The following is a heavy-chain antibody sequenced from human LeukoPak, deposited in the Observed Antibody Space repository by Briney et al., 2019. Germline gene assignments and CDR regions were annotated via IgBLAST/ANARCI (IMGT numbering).Heavy chain of an antibody. CDR3: ARSVVTLYWYFDL. Sequence: SETLSLTCTVSGGSISGYYYNWIRQPPGKGLEWIGYIYYSGSTNYNPSLKSRVTISLDTSKNQFSLKLSSVTTADTDVYYCARSVVTLYWYFDLWGRGTLVTVSS. CDR2: IYYSGST. D-gene: IGHD4-23*01. J-gene: IGHJ2*01. CDR1: GGSISGYY. V-gene: IGHV4-59*01.